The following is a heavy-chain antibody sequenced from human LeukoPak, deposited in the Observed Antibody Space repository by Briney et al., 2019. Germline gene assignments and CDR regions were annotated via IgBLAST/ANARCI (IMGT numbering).Heavy chain of an antibody. D-gene: IGHD1-26*01. Sequence: SETLSLTCAVSGGSISSGGYSWSWIRQPPGKGLEWIGYIYHSGSTYYNPSLKSRVTISVGRSKNQFSLKLSSVTAADTAVYYCARVPLLGRFYYFDYWGQGTLVTVSS. CDR2: IYHSGST. CDR3: ARVPLLGRFYYFDY. J-gene: IGHJ4*02. CDR1: GGSISSGGYS. V-gene: IGHV4-30-2*01.